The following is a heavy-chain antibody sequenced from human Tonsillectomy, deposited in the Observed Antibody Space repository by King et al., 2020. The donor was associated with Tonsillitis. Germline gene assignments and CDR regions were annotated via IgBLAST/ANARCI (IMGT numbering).Heavy chain of an antibody. CDR1: GGSISSYY. CDR3: ARDSSSSPPFYYYYMDV. J-gene: IGHJ6*03. Sequence: QLQLQESGPGLVKPSETLSLTCTVSGGSISSYYWSWIRQPPGKGLEWIGYIYYSGSTTYNPSLKSRVTISVDTSKNQFSLKLRSVTAADTAVYYCARDSSSSPPFYYYYMDVWGKGTTVTVSS. V-gene: IGHV4-59*01. CDR2: IYYSGST. D-gene: IGHD6-6*01.